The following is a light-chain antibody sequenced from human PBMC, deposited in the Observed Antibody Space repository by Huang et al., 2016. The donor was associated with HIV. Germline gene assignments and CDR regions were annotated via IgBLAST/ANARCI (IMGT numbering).Light chain of an antibody. J-gene: IGKJ4*01. CDR3: QQYNNWPPLT. V-gene: IGKV3-15*01. Sequence: EIVMTPSPATLSVSLGERATLSCRASQRVSSNLAWYQQKPGQAPRLLIYGASTRATGIPARVSGSGAGTEFTLTISSLQAEDFAVYYCQQYNNWPPLTFGGGTKVEIK. CDR1: QRVSSN. CDR2: GAS.